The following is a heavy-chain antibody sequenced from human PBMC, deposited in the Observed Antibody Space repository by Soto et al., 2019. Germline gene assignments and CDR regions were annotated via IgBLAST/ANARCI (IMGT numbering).Heavy chain of an antibody. CDR2: MSSDGSKI. J-gene: IGHJ4*02. CDR3: GKDEGVGGTLGLFDY. CDR1: GFDFTYYA. V-gene: IGHV3-30*18. D-gene: IGHD1-26*01. Sequence: QVQLVESGGGAVQPGESLRLSCVASGFDFTYYAMHWVRQAPGKGLESVAVMSSDGSKIHHTDSVKGRFTISRDNSKNTLYLQMNSLRKEDTAVYFCGKDEGVGGTLGLFDYWGQGTLVCVSS.